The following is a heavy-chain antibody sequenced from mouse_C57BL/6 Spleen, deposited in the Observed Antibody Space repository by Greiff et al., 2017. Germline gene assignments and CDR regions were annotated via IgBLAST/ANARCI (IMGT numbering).Heavy chain of an antibody. V-gene: IGHV5-9-1*02. Sequence: DVHLVESGEGLVKPGGSLKLSCAASGFTFSSYAMSWVRQTPEKRLEWVAYISSGGDYIYYADTVKGRFTISRDNARNTLYLQMSSLKSEDTAMYYCTRYYYYFDYWGQGTTLTVSS. CDR2: ISSGGDYI. CDR1: GFTFSSYA. CDR3: TRYYYYFDY. D-gene: IGHD1-1*01. J-gene: IGHJ2*01.